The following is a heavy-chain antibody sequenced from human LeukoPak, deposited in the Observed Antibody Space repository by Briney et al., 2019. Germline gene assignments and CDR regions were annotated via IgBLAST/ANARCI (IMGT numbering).Heavy chain of an antibody. CDR2: ISAYNGNT. J-gene: IGHJ3*02. Sequence: ASVKVSCKASGYTFTSYGISWVRQAPGQGLEWMGWISAYNGNTNYAQKLQGRVTMTTDTSTSTAYMELRSLRSDDTAVYYCARDRGYYHVSPEPDAFDIWGQGTMVTVSS. D-gene: IGHD3-22*01. CDR1: GYTFTSYG. V-gene: IGHV1-18*01. CDR3: ARDRGYYHVSPEPDAFDI.